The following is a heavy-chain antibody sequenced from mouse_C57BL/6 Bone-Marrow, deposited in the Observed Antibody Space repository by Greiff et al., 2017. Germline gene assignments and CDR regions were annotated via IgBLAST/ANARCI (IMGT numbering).Heavy chain of an antibody. Sequence: EVTLVESGGGLVQPGGSLKLSCAASGFTFSDYYMYLVRQTPEKRLEWVAYISNGGGSTYYPDTVKGRFTISRDNAKNTLYLQMRRLKSEDTAMYYCARHWDYWGQGTTLTVSS. V-gene: IGHV5-12*01. CDR3: ARHWDY. CDR1: GFTFSDYY. CDR2: ISNGGGST. J-gene: IGHJ2*01.